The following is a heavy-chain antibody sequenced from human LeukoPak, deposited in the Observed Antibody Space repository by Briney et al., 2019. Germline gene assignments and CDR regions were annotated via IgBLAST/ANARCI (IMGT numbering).Heavy chain of an antibody. J-gene: IGHJ4*02. Sequence: GGSLRLSCAASGFTFSSHWMTWVRQAPGKGLEWVANINQDGSQKYYVDSVMGRFTISRDNAKNSLYLQLNNLRAEDTAVYYCAKEINCSGGSCYSRSSGYFDYWGQGTLVTVSS. CDR3: AKEINCSGGSCYSRSSGYFDY. D-gene: IGHD2-15*01. CDR2: INQDGSQK. V-gene: IGHV3-7*03. CDR1: GFTFSSHW.